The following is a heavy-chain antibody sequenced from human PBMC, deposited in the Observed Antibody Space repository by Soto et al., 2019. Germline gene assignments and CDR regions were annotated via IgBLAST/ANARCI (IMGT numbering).Heavy chain of an antibody. D-gene: IGHD4-4*01. Sequence: GGSLRLSCAASGFGFTGHWMHWVRQGPGKGLEWVPGIDKHGSDTFYADSVKGRFIISRDNSKNMVYLQMKSLGAEDSAVYYCGTVFDLWGQGTQVTVSS. V-gene: IGHV3-74*01. CDR1: GFGFTGHW. CDR3: GTVFDL. CDR2: IDKHGSDT. J-gene: IGHJ5*02.